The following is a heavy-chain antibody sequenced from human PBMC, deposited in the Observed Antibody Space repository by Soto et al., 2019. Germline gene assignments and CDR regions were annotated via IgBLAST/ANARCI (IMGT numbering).Heavy chain of an antibody. Sequence: SQTLSLTCAITGDSVSSNSAGWSWVRQSPSRGLEWLGKTYYRSKWYYEYAVSVRGRITINPDTSKNQYSLQLNSVTPEDTAVYFCARGEQYSGRIFDYWGQGTLVTVSS. CDR2: TYYRSKWYY. J-gene: IGHJ4*01. V-gene: IGHV6-1*01. CDR1: GDSVSSNSAG. D-gene: IGHD1-26*01. CDR3: ARGEQYSGRIFDY.